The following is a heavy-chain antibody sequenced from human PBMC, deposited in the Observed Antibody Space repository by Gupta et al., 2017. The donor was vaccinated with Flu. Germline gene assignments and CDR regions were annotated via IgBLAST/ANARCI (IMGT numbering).Heavy chain of an antibody. V-gene: IGHV1-69*01. J-gene: IGHJ3*01. CDR3: ARTKDRDSGSYYDVFDV. Sequence: TFSSYAISWVRQPPGQGLEWMGGIIPIRGTANYAQKFQGRVIITADESTSTVYMDLSSLRSEDTAFYYCARTKDRDSGSYYDVFDVWGQGTKVTVFS. CDR2: IIPIRGTA. D-gene: IGHD1-26*01. CDR1: TFSSYA.